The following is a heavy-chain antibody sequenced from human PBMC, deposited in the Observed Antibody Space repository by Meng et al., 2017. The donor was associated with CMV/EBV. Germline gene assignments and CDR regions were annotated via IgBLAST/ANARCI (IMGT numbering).Heavy chain of an antibody. CDR3: ARGPAERGYCSSTNCREGFDP. D-gene: IGHD2-2*01. Sequence: LRLSCTVSGGSISSGGYYWSWIRQHPGKGLEWIGYIYYSGSTYYNPSLKSRVTISVDTSKNQFSLKLSSVTAADTAVYYCARGPAERGYCSSTNCREGFDPWGQGTLVTVSS. V-gene: IGHV4-31*03. CDR2: IYYSGST. CDR1: GGSISSGGYY. J-gene: IGHJ5*02.